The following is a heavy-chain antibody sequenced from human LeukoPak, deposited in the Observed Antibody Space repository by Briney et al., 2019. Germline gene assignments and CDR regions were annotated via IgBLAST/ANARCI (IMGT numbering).Heavy chain of an antibody. CDR1: GFTFSTYA. Sequence: PEGSLRLSCAASGFTFSTYAMSWVRQAPGKGLEWVSAISGSGGSTYYADSVKGRFTISRDNAKNTVHLQMNSLRAEDTAIYYCAKRIAAALDYWGQGTLVTVSS. D-gene: IGHD6-13*01. CDR2: ISGSGGST. J-gene: IGHJ4*02. CDR3: AKRIAAALDY. V-gene: IGHV3-23*01.